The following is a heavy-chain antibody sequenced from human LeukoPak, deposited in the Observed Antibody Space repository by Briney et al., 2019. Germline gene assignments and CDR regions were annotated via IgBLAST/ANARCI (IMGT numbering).Heavy chain of an antibody. Sequence: ASVKVSCKASGYTFTSYDITWVRRAPGQGLEWMGRVSPYNHNTYYAQTLQGRVTMTADTSTSTAYMELRSLRSDDTAVYYCARGRGSGGYYSALDIDYWGQGTLVTVSS. D-gene: IGHD3-22*01. CDR2: VSPYNHNT. CDR3: ARGRGSGGYYSALDIDY. V-gene: IGHV1-18*01. CDR1: GYTFTSYD. J-gene: IGHJ4*02.